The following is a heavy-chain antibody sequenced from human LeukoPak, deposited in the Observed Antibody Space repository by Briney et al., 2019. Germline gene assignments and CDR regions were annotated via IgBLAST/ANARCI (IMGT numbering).Heavy chain of an antibody. D-gene: IGHD4/OR15-4a*01. CDR2: INHSGRT. J-gene: IGHJ4*02. V-gene: IGHV4-34*01. CDR1: GGSFSGHY. CDR3: ARQNYGAAPLRY. Sequence: SETLSLTCAVYGGSFSGHYWSWIRQPPGKGLEWIGEINHSGRTNYNPSLKSRVTISVDTSKNQFSLKLSSVTAADTAAYYCARQNYGAAPLRYWGQGTLVTVSS.